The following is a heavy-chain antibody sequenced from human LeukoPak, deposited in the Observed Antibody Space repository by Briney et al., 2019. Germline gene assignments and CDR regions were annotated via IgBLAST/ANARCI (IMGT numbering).Heavy chain of an antibody. Sequence: ASVKVSCKVSGYTLTELSMHWVRQAPGKGLEWMGGFDPEDGETIYAQKFQGRVTMTEDTSTDTAYMELSSLRSEDTAVYYCATRHCNSTSCLDAFDIWGQGTMVTVSS. D-gene: IGHD2-2*01. V-gene: IGHV1-24*01. CDR2: FDPEDGET. CDR1: GYTLTELS. J-gene: IGHJ3*02. CDR3: ATRHCNSTSCLDAFDI.